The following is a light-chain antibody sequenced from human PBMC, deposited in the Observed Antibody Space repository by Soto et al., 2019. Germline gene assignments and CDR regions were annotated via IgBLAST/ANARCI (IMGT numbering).Light chain of an antibody. J-gene: IGLJ2*01. CDR1: NIGSKS. Sequence: SYELTQPPSVSVAPGQTAVITCGGTNIGSKSVHWYQQKPGQAPVLVLYDDSARPSGIPERFSGSNSGNTATLTISRVEAGDEADYYCQVWESFSALVVFGGGTKLTVL. CDR2: DDS. V-gene: IGLV3-21*02. CDR3: QVWESFSALVV.